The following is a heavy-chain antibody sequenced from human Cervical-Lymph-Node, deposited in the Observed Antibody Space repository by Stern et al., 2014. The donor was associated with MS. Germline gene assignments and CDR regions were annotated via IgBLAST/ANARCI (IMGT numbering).Heavy chain of an antibody. V-gene: IGHV1-69*01. CDR2: FIPLFGTP. D-gene: IGHD1-1*01. Sequence: VQLVESGADVKKPGSSVKVSCTASGDTFLNFGISWVRQAPGQGLEWMGGFIPLFGTPEYAQKFQGRVKISADESATTVYMELSGLRSEDTAVYYCARDNDDNGMDVWGQGTTVTVTS. CDR3: ARDNDDNGMDV. J-gene: IGHJ6*02. CDR1: GDTFLNFG.